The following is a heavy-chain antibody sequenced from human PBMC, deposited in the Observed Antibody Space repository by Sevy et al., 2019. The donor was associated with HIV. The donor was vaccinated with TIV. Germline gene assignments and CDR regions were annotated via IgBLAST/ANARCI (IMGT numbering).Heavy chain of an antibody. D-gene: IGHD6-19*01. V-gene: IGHV3-23*01. J-gene: IGHJ4*02. CDR3: AKAGVRVGGTFDLFYFDY. Sequence: GGSLRLSCAASGFTFSTYAMSWVRQAPGKGLEWVSGTSGSGVTTYYADSVKGRFTISRDNSKNTLYLQMNSLTAEDTAVYYCAKAGVRVGGTFDLFYFDYWGQGTLVTVSS. CDR1: GFTFSTYA. CDR2: TSGSGVTT.